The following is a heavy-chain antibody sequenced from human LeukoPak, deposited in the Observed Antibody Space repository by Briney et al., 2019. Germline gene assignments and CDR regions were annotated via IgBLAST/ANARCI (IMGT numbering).Heavy chain of an antibody. Sequence: PSQTLSLTCTVSGRSISSGDYYWSWIRQPPGKGLEWIGYIYYSGSTYYNPSLKSRVTISVDTSKNQFSLKLSSVTAADTAVYYCAREGFHYDILTGYYRVRAFDIWGQGTMVTVSS. CDR1: GRSISSGDYY. CDR3: AREGFHYDILTGYYRVRAFDI. J-gene: IGHJ3*02. D-gene: IGHD3-9*01. V-gene: IGHV4-30-4*01. CDR2: IYYSGST.